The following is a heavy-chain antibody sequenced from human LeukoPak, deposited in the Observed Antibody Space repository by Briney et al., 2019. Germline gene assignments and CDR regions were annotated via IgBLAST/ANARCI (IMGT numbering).Heavy chain of an antibody. CDR2: IYHSGST. V-gene: IGHV4-4*02. CDR3: ARDRISAAGKGVRWFDP. Sequence: PSETLSLTCAVSGGSISSSNWWSWVRQPPGQGLEWIGEIYHSGSTNYNPSLKSRVTISVDKSKNQFSLKLSSVTAADTAVYYCARDRISAAGKGVRWFDPWGQGTLVTVSS. J-gene: IGHJ5*02. CDR1: GGSISSSNW. D-gene: IGHD6-13*01.